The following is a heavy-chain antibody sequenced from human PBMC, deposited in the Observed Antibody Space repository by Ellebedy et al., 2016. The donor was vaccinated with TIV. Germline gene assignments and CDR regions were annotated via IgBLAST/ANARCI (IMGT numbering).Heavy chain of an antibody. CDR2: ISGGGGSST. CDR1: GFTFRAYA. V-gene: IGHV3-23*01. J-gene: IGHJ4*02. CDR3: ARALKPSRNGLRGDY. D-gene: IGHD2-21*02. Sequence: PGGSLRLSCAASGFTFRAYAMSWVRQAPGKGLEWVSAISGGGGSSTYYADSVKGRFTISRDNSKNTLYLQVNSLRAEDTAVYYCARALKPSRNGLRGDYWGQGTLVTVSS.